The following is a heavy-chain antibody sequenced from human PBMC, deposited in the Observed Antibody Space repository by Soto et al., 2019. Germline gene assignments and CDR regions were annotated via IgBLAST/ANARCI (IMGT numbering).Heavy chain of an antibody. J-gene: IGHJ3*02. D-gene: IGHD3-16*01. CDR2: VFHTGNT. CDR3: ARYPGTTVGGVI. Sequence: QVQLQESGPGLVKPSGTLSLTCSLSGGSIYGSNWWSWVRQPPGKGLEWIGEVFHTGNTHYNPSLKSRVTMSVDKSKNQFSLILSAVTAADTAVYYCARYPGTTVGGVIWGQGTMVTVSS. V-gene: IGHV4-4*02. CDR1: GGSIYGSNW.